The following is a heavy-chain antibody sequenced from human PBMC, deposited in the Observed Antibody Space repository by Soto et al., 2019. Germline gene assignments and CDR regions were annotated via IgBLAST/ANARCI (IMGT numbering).Heavy chain of an antibody. V-gene: IGHV4-4*02. CDR1: GGSISSSNW. J-gene: IGHJ6*02. D-gene: IGHD6-13*01. Sequence: QVQLQESGPGLVKPSGTLSLTCAVSGGSISSSNWWSWVRQPPGKGLEWIGEIYHSGSTNYNPSLKSRVIQSVDKSKNQFSLKVNSVTAADTSVYYCARSPYLAAAPDVWGQGTTVTFSS. CDR2: IYHSGST. CDR3: ARSPYLAAAPDV.